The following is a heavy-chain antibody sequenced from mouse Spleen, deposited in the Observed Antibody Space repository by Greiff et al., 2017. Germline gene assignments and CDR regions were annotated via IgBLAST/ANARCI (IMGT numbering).Heavy chain of an antibody. Sequence: QVQLQQSGPELVKPGASVKISCKASGYSFTSYYIHWVKQRPGQGLEWIGWIYPGSGNTKYNEKFKGKATLTADTSSSTAYMQLSSLTSEDSAVYYCARKTAYYAMDYWGQGTSGTVSS. J-gene: IGHJ4*01. CDR1: GYSFTSYY. V-gene: IGHV1-66*01. CDR2: IYPGSGNT. CDR3: ARKTAYYAMDY.